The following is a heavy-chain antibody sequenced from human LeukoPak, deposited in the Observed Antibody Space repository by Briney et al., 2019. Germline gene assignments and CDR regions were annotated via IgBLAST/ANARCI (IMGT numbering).Heavy chain of an antibody. CDR3: ASLTVTTSGLNY. CDR1: GGTFSSYA. J-gene: IGHJ4*02. Sequence: ASVKVSCKASGGTFSSYAISWVRQAPGQGLEWMGIINPSGGSTSYAQKFQGRVTMTRDMSTSTVYMELSSLRSEDTAVYYCASLTVTTSGLNYWGQGTLVTVSS. D-gene: IGHD4-17*01. V-gene: IGHV1-46*01. CDR2: INPSGGST.